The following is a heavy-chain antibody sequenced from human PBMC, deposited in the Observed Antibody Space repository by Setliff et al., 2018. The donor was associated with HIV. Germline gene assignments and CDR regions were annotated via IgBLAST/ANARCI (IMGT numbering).Heavy chain of an antibody. V-gene: IGHV4-59*11. CDR1: GGSISSHY. Sequence: PSETLSLTCTVSGGSISSHYWSWIRQPPGKGLEWIGSIYYSGSTNYNPSPKSRVTISVDTSKNLFSLTLRSVTAADTAVYYCASAGPYCGDDCPYNWLTPWGQGTLVTVSS. CDR3: ASAGPYCGDDCPYNWLTP. D-gene: IGHD2-21*02. J-gene: IGHJ5*02. CDR2: IYYSGST.